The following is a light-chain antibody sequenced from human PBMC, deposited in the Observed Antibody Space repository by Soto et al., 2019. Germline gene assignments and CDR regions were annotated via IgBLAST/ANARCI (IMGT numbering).Light chain of an antibody. Sequence: QSALTQATSVSGSPGQSISISCTGTSNDIGDSNFVSWYRQYPGWAPRLLLYGVTYRPSDVSTRFSGSKPGSTASLTISGLQADDEAYYDCRSYTSLNTVIFGGGTKLTVL. CDR2: GVT. CDR3: RSYTSLNTVI. V-gene: IGLV2-14*01. J-gene: IGLJ2*01. CDR1: SNDIGDSNF.